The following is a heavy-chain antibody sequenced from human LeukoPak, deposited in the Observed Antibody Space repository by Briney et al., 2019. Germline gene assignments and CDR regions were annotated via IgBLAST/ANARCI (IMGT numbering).Heavy chain of an antibody. J-gene: IGHJ5*02. CDR2: INPNSGGT. CDR3: ARNAYYYGSGSQNWFDP. V-gene: IGHV1-2*02. D-gene: IGHD3-10*01. Sequence: GASVKVSCKASGYTFTGYYMHWVRQAPGQGLEWMGWINPNSGGTNYAQKFQGRVTMTRDTSISTAYMELSRLRSDDTAVYYCARNAYYYGSGSQNWFDPWGQGTLVTVSS. CDR1: GYTFTGYY.